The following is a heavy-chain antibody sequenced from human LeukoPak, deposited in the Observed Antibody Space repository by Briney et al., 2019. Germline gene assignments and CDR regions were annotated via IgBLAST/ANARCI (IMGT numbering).Heavy chain of an antibody. CDR2: ISWNSGSI. D-gene: IGHD4-23*01. J-gene: IGHJ4*02. CDR1: GFTFDDYA. V-gene: IGHV3-9*01. Sequence: GGSPRLSCTASGFTFDDYAMHWVRQAPGKGLEWVSGISWNSGSIGYADSVKGRFTISRDNAKNSLYLQMNSLRAEDTALYYCAKDTDYGGNSGFDYWGQGTLVTVYS. CDR3: AKDTDYGGNSGFDY.